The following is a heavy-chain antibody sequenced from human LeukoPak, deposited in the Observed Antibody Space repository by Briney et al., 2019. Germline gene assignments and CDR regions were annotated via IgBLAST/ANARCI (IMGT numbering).Heavy chain of an antibody. Sequence: PSETLSLTCTVSGGFISSDGYYWSWIRQHPGKGLEWIGYIYYSGSTYYNPSLKSRVTISVDTSKNQFSLKLSSVTAADTAVYYCARARFRELSKPYFDYWGQGTLVTVSS. V-gene: IGHV4-31*03. CDR1: GGFISSDGYY. D-gene: IGHD3-10*01. CDR3: ARARFRELSKPYFDY. J-gene: IGHJ4*02. CDR2: IYYSGST.